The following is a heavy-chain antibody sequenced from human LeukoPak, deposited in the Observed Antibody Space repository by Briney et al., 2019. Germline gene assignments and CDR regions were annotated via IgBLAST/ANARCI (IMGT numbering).Heavy chain of an antibody. D-gene: IGHD3-3*01. CDR1: GGSFSGYY. Sequence: PSETLSLTCAVYGGSFSGYYWSWIRQPPGKGLEWIGEINHSGSTNYNPSLKSRVTISVDTSKNQFSLKLSSVTAADTAVYYCARATAYYDFWSGYRETNYYYYYMDVWGKGTTVTVSS. J-gene: IGHJ6*03. CDR2: INHSGST. CDR3: ARATAYYDFWSGYRETNYYYYYMDV. V-gene: IGHV4-34*01.